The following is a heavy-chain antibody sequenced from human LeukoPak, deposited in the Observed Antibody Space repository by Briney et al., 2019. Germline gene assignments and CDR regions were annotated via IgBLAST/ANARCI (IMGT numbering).Heavy chain of an antibody. D-gene: IGHD5-18*01. V-gene: IGHV3-20*04. CDR1: EFTFSKYG. CDR3: ARGGYSYGYAGVSPHYMAF. J-gene: IGHJ6*03. Sequence: GGSLRLSCAASEFTFSKYGMHWVRQSPGKGLEWVSGINWNGASTIYADTVQGRFTISRDNAKNSLFLQMSSLRAEDTALYFCARGGYSYGYAGVSPHYMAFWGKGTTVTVSS. CDR2: INWNGAST.